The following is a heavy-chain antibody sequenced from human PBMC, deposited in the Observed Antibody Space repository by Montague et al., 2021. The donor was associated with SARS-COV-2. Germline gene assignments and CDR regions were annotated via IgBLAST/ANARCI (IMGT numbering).Heavy chain of an antibody. CDR1: GDSICRTDHY. D-gene: IGHD1-26*01. CDR3: ARHLRVGNRWDGFEADY. V-gene: IGHV4-39*01. Sequence: SETLSLTCTVSGDSICRTDHYWAWMRQPPGKGLEWIASIFYSGSTYYNPSLKSRVTISVDTSKNLFSLQLNSVTPADTSVYYCARHLRVGNRWDGFEADYWGQGALVSVSS. J-gene: IGHJ4*02. CDR2: IFYSGST.